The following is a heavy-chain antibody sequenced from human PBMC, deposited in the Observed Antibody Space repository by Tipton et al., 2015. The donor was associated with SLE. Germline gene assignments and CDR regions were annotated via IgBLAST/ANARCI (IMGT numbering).Heavy chain of an antibody. D-gene: IGHD1-26*01. CDR3: AKEGWCDTVGITRCWFDT. Sequence: SLRLSCAASGFTFSSYGMHWVRQAPGKGLEWVAVIWYDGSKKYYTDSVKGRFTISRDDSKNTLYLQMNSLKPEDTAVYYCAKEGWCDTVGITRCWFDTWGQGTLVTVSS. CDR2: IWYDGSKK. J-gene: IGHJ5*02. CDR1: GFTFSSYG. V-gene: IGHV3-33*06.